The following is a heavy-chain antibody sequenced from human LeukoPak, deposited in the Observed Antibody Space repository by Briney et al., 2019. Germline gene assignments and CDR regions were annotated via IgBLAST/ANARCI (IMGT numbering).Heavy chain of an antibody. V-gene: IGHV4-61*05. CDR2: IYTSGST. CDR3: AGAYYSSNWSLFDY. D-gene: IGHD6-13*01. CDR1: GGSISSSSYY. Sequence: SETLSLTCTVSGGSISSSSYYWGWIRQPPGKGLEWIGRIYTSGSTNYNPSLKSRVTMSVDTSKNQFSLKLSSVTAADTAVYYCAGAYYSSNWSLFDYWGQGTLVTVSS. J-gene: IGHJ4*02.